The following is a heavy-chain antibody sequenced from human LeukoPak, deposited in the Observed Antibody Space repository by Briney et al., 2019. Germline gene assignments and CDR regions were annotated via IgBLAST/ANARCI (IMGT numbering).Heavy chain of an antibody. J-gene: IGHJ4*02. Sequence: GAAVKVSCKVSRYTLTELSMHWVRQAPGKGLEWMGGFDPEDGETIYAQKFQGRITMTEDTSTDKAYMELSSLRSEDTAVYYCATDRRYSGSYPYYFDYWGQGTLVTVSP. CDR2: FDPEDGET. CDR3: ATDRRYSGSYPYYFDY. CDR1: RYTLTELS. V-gene: IGHV1-24*01. D-gene: IGHD1-26*01.